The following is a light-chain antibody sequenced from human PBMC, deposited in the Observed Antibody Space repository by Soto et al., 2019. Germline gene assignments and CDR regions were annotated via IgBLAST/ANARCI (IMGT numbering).Light chain of an antibody. J-gene: IGKJ2*02. CDR3: RQTFHSPWT. CDR1: QSIISNF. Sequence: EIVLTQSPGTLSLSPGETASLSCWASQSIISNFLAWYQQRRGQPPRLLIYDSSRRASGIPARFTGSGSGTAFTLPISRVEPEDSSVYYCRQTFHSPWTFGQGTRVEIK. V-gene: IGKV3-20*01. CDR2: DSS.